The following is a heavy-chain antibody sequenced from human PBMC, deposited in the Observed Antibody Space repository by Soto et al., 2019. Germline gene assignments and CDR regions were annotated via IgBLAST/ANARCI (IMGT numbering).Heavy chain of an antibody. D-gene: IGHD3-9*01. CDR1: GFTFSNSL. CDR3: ARDRNYDILTGYYDAFDI. J-gene: IGHJ3*02. Sequence: HPGGSLRLSCAASGFTFSNSLMSWVRQATGKGLERVANIKEDGGEYHYVDSVKGRFTISRDNAKNSLYLQMNSLRAEDTAVYYCARDRNYDILTGYYDAFDIWGQGTMVTVSS. CDR2: IKEDGGEY. V-gene: IGHV3-7*01.